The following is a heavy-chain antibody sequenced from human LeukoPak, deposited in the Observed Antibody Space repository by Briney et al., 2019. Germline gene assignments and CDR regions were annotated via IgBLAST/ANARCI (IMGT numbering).Heavy chain of an antibody. D-gene: IGHD6-13*01. J-gene: IGHJ4*02. CDR3: VRAYCSTCYGYAY. Sequence: GGSLRLSCVVSGFTLSSYSMNWVRQVPGKGLEWISYITSGSGTIYADSVKGRFTISRDKAKNSVFLQMNSLRDEDTAVYYCVRAYCSTCYGYAYWGLGTLVTVSS. CDR2: ITSGSGTI. V-gene: IGHV3-48*02. CDR1: GFTLSSYS.